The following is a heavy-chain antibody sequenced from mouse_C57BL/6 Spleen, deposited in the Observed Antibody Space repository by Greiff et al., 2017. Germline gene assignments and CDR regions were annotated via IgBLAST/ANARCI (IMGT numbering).Heavy chain of an antibody. Sequence: VQLQQPGAELVRPGSSVKLSCKASGYTFTSYWMHWVKQRPIQGLEWIGNIDPSDSETHYNQKFKDKATLTVDKSSSTAYMQLSSLTSEDSAVYYCAREGGSNAFDYWGQGTTLTVSS. V-gene: IGHV1-52*01. CDR2: IDPSDSET. CDR1: GYTFTSYW. CDR3: AREGGSNAFDY. J-gene: IGHJ2*01. D-gene: IGHD2-5*01.